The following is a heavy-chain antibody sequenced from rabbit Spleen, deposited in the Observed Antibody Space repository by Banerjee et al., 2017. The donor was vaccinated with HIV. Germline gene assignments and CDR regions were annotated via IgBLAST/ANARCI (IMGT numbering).Heavy chain of an antibody. J-gene: IGHJ6*01. V-gene: IGHV1S45*01. Sequence: QEQLVESGGGLVKPEGSLTLTCKASGFSFSDREVMCWVRQAPGKGLQWIACINAYTAFGSTDYATWVNGRFTISLDNAQNTVFLQMTSLIAADTATYFCARDSGSSFSSYGMDLWGPGTLVPVS. CDR1: GFSFSDREV. CDR2: INAYTAFGST. D-gene: IGHD8-1*01. CDR3: ARDSGSSFSSYGMDL.